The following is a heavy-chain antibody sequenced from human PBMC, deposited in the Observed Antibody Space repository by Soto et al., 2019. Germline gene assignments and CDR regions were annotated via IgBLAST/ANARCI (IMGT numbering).Heavy chain of an antibody. V-gene: IGHV4-39*01. CDR2: IYYSGST. D-gene: IGHD3-3*01. CDR1: GGSISSSSYY. CDR3: ARTYYDFWSGHQSAYFDY. J-gene: IGHJ4*02. Sequence: SETLSLTCTVSGGSISSSSYYWGWIRQPPGKGLEWIGSIYYSGSTYYNPSLKSRVTISVDTPKNQFSLKLSSVTAADTAVYYCARTYYDFWSGHQSAYFDYWGQGTLVTVSS.